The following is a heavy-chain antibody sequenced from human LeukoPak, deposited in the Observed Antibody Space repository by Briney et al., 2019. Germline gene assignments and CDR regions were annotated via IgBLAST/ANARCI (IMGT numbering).Heavy chain of an antibody. CDR1: GFTFSSYS. Sequence: GGSLRLSCAASGFTFSSYSMNWVRQAPGKGLEWVAVISYDGSNKYYADSVKGRFTISRDNSKNTLYLQMNSLRAEDTAVYYCASPLLSSGWTHSDYWGQGTLVTVSS. V-gene: IGHV3-30*03. CDR2: ISYDGSNK. D-gene: IGHD6-19*01. CDR3: ASPLLSSGWTHSDY. J-gene: IGHJ4*02.